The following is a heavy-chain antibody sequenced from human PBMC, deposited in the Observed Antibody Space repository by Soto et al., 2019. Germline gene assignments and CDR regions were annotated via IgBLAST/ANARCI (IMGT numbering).Heavy chain of an antibody. CDR2: INPSGGST. D-gene: IGHD6-19*01. V-gene: IGHV1-46*01. Sequence: ASVKVSCKASGYTFTSYYMHWVRQAPGQGLEWMGIINPSGGSTSYAQKFQGRVTMTRDTSTSTVYMELSSLRSEDTAVYYCARFPGIAVADDYYYYYGMDVWGQGTTVTVSS. J-gene: IGHJ6*02. CDR1: GYTFTSYY. CDR3: ARFPGIAVADDYYYYYGMDV.